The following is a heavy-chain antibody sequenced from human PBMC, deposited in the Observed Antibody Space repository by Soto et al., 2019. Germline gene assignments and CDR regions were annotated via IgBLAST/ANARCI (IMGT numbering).Heavy chain of an antibody. Sequence: PGGSLRLSCAASGFTFSDYYMSWIRQAPGKGLEWVSYISSSSSYTNYADSVKGRFTISRDNAKNSLYLQMNSLRAEDTAVYYCARAPKTRSNWFDPWGQGTLVTVSS. CDR1: GFTFSDYY. CDR3: ARAPKTRSNWFDP. J-gene: IGHJ5*02. V-gene: IGHV3-11*06. CDR2: ISSSSSYT.